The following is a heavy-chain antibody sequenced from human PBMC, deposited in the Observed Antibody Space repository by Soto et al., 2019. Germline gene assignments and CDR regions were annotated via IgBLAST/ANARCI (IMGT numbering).Heavy chain of an antibody. Sequence: QMQLQESGPGLVKPSQTLSLTCTVSGVSISSGGYYWSWIRQHPGKGLEWIGYIDYSGSTHCNPSLKSRVTISVDTSKNQVSLKLSSVTAADTAVYYWARWGGFPYNWFDPWGQGTLVTVSS. J-gene: IGHJ5*02. D-gene: IGHD3-16*01. V-gene: IGHV4-31*03. CDR2: IDYSGST. CDR3: ARWGGFPYNWFDP. CDR1: GVSISSGGYY.